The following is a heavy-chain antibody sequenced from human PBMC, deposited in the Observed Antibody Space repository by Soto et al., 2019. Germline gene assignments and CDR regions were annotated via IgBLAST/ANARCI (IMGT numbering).Heavy chain of an antibody. V-gene: IGHV1-8*01. D-gene: IGHD3-3*01. CDR1: GYTFTSYD. CDR3: ASGRNLLDFWSGSYGMDV. Sequence: ASVKVSCKASGYTFTSYDINWVRQATGQGLEWMGWMNPNSGNTGYAQKFQGRVTMTRNTSISTAYMELSSLRSEDTAVYYCASGRNLLDFWSGSYGMDVWGQGTTVTVSS. CDR2: MNPNSGNT. J-gene: IGHJ6*02.